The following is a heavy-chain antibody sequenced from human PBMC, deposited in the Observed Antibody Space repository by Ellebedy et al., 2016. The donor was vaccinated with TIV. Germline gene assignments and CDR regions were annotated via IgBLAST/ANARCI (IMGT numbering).Heavy chain of an antibody. V-gene: IGHV3-66*01. D-gene: IGHD2-21*01. CDR2: LYPDAKT. J-gene: IGHJ5*02. Sequence: PGGSLRLSCEASGIIVSDYFMNWVRQAPGKGLEWVSVLYPDAKTNYTDSVNGRFIVSRDSSKKTLYLQMNSLTAEDTAVYYCARDPGGGGDFGDNWFDPWGQGTLVTVSS. CDR3: ARDPGGGGDFGDNWFDP. CDR1: GIIVSDYF.